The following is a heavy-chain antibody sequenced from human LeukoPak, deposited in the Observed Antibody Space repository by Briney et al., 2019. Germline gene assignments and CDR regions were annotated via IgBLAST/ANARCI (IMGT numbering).Heavy chain of an antibody. V-gene: IGHV4-59*01. Sequence: SETLSLTCSVSGGSMSSYYWSWIRQPPGKGLEWIGYIYYSGSTKYNPSLKSRVTISVDTSKNQFSLNLSSVTAADTAVYYCARGLTIYDILTAYYTFPYFDYWGQGTLVTVSS. CDR2: IYYSGST. D-gene: IGHD3-9*01. CDR1: GGSMSSYY. CDR3: ARGLTIYDILTAYYTFPYFDY. J-gene: IGHJ4*02.